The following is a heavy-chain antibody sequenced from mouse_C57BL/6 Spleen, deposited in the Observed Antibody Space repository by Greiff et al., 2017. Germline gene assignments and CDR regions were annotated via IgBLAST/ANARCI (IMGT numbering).Heavy chain of an antibody. D-gene: IGHD3-1*01. Sequence: QVQLQQSGPELVKPGASVKLSCKASGYTFTSYDINWVKQRPGQGLEWIGCIYPRDGSTKYNEKFKGKATVTVDPSSSTAYMELHSLTSEDSAVYFCSRSRAGFAYWGQGTLVSVAA. J-gene: IGHJ3*01. CDR3: SRSRAGFAY. CDR2: IYPRDGST. CDR1: GYTFTSYD. V-gene: IGHV1-85*01.